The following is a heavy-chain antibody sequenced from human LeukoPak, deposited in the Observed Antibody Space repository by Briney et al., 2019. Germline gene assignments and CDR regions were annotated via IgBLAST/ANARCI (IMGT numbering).Heavy chain of an antibody. J-gene: IGHJ6*02. CDR2: ISSSSSTI. Sequence: PGGSLRLSCAASGFTFSSYSMNWVRQAPGKGLEWVSYISSSSSTIYYADSVKGRFTISRDNAKNSLYLQMNSLRDEDTAVYYCARAGLVLSPLKYYDFWSGYRDYYGVDVWGQGTTVTVSS. V-gene: IGHV3-48*02. D-gene: IGHD3-3*01. CDR3: ARAGLVLSPLKYYDFWSGYRDYYGVDV. CDR1: GFTFSSYS.